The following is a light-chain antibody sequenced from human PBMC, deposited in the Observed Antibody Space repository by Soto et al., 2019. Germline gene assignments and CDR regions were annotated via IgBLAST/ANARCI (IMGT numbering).Light chain of an antibody. Sequence: DIPMTPSPSTPSATVGDRVTITFRASQSVSTWLAWYQQKPGKAPQVLISMASTLESGVPSRFSGSGSGTEFTLTITSLQPDDFATYYCQQYNSYPWTFGQGTKVDIK. CDR3: QQYNSYPWT. CDR2: MAS. V-gene: IGKV1-5*03. J-gene: IGKJ1*01. CDR1: QSVSTW.